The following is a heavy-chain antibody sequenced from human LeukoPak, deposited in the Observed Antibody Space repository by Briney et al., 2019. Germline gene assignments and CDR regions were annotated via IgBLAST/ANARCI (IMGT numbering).Heavy chain of an antibody. Sequence: GGSLRLSCAASGFTFSSYAMHWVRQAPGKGLEWVAVISYDGSNKYYADSVKGRFTISRDNSKNTLYLQMNSLRAEDTAVYYCAKALKIPPGVYYYGMDVWGQGTTVTVSS. CDR3: AKALKIPPGVYYYGMDV. CDR2: ISYDGSNK. D-gene: IGHD2-21*01. J-gene: IGHJ6*02. V-gene: IGHV3-30*04. CDR1: GFTFSSYA.